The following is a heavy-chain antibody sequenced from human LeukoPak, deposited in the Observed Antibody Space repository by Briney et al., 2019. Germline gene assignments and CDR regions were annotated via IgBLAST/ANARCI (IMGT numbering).Heavy chain of an antibody. CDR1: GFTFSSYS. CDR3: ARDQNVVVPTAMVTIFDY. CDR2: ISSSSSYI. J-gene: IGHJ4*02. Sequence: GGSLRLSCAASGFTFSSYSMNWVRQAPGKGLEWVSSISSSSSYIYYADSVKGRFTISRDNAKNSLYLQMNSLRAEDTAVYYCARDQNVVVPTAMVTIFDYWGQGTLVTVSS. D-gene: IGHD2-2*01. V-gene: IGHV3-21*01.